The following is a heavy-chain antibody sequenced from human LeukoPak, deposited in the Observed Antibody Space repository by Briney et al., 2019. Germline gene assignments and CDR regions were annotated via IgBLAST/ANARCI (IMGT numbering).Heavy chain of an antibody. CDR3: ARVGSGYDPYYFDY. CDR2: INPNSGGT. CDR1: GYTFTGYY. J-gene: IGHJ4*02. Sequence: ASVKVSCKASGYTFTGYYMHWVRQAPGQGLEWMGWINPNSGGTNYAQKFQGWVTMTRDTSIRTAYMELSRLRSDDTAVYYCARVGSGYDPYYFDYWGQGTLVTVSS. V-gene: IGHV1-2*04. D-gene: IGHD5-12*01.